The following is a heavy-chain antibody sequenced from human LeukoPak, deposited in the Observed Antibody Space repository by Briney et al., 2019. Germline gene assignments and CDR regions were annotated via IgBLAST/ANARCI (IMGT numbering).Heavy chain of an antibody. V-gene: IGHV4-38-2*02. CDR2: IHHSSNRFERGSS. CDR3: ARNASSGFFND. J-gene: IGHJ1*01. Sequence: PSETLSLTCTVSGSYITNNNYWGWIRQSPGKGLEWIGSIHHSSNRFERGSSHYNTSLRGRVTVSADTSKNQFSLTLGSVTAADTAVYFCARNASSGFFNDWSQGSLVTVS. D-gene: IGHD6-25*01. CDR1: GSYITNNNY.